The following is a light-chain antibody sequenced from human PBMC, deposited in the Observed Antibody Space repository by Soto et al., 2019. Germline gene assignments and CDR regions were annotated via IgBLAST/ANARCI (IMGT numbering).Light chain of an antibody. CDR2: RNN. CDR3: SAWDDTLAGPV. J-gene: IGLJ7*01. V-gene: IGLV1-47*01. Sequence: QSVLTQPPSASGTPGQRVTISCSGISSNIEASDVHWYQHVPGTAPKLLIYRNNQRPSGVPDRVSAFKSGASAFLSISGLRSEDEADYYCSAWDDTLAGPVFGGRTQLTVL. CDR1: SSNIEASD.